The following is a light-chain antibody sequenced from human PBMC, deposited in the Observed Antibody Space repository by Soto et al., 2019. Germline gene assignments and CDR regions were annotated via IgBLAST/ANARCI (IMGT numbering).Light chain of an antibody. J-gene: IGLJ3*02. CDR1: SSDVGGYNY. Sequence: QSALTQPRSVSGSPGQSVTISCTGTSSDVGGYNYVSWYQQYPGKAPKLMTYDVSKRPSGIPDRFSGSKSGNTASLTISGLQAEDEADYYCCSYAGSYPWVFGGGTKLTVL. V-gene: IGLV2-11*01. CDR3: CSYAGSYPWV. CDR2: DVS.